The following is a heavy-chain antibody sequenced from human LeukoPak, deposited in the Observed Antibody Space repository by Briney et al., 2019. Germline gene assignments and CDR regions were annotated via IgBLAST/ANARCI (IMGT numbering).Heavy chain of an antibody. V-gene: IGHV4-59*01. Sequence: SETLSLTCTVSGGSISSYYWSWIRQPPGKGLGWIGYIYYSGSTNYNPSLKSRVTISVDTSKNQFSLKLSSVTAADTAVYYCARMSSAAGNDYWGQGTLVTVSS. CDR2: IYYSGST. CDR1: GGSISSYY. CDR3: ARMSSAAGNDY. J-gene: IGHJ4*02. D-gene: IGHD6-13*01.